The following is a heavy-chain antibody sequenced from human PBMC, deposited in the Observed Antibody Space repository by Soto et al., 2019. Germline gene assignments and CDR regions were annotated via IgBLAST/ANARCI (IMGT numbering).Heavy chain of an antibody. CDR3: ARDRDILTGYHIGDYVMDV. J-gene: IGHJ6*02. CDR2: ISAYNGNT. D-gene: IGHD3-9*01. V-gene: IGHV1-18*01. Sequence: GASVKVSCKASGYTFTSYGISWVRQAPGQGLEWMGWISAYNGNTNYAQKLQGRVTMTTDTSTSTAYMELRSLRSDDTAVYYCARDRDILTGYHIGDYVMDVWGQGTTVIVSS. CDR1: GYTFTSYG.